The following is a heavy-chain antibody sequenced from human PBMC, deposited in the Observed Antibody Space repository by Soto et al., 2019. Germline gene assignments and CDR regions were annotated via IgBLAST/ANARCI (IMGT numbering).Heavy chain of an antibody. Sequence: QVQVMQSGAEVKKHGDSVKVSCKTSGYIFSDYGINWVRQAPGQGLEWMGWISGYSGNANLAQKFQGRVTMTTDKATRTAYMGLRRLRSDDTAVYYCAKRTSGTTWGESDYWGHGTLVAVSS. J-gene: IGHJ4*01. CDR1: GYIFSDYG. CDR2: ISGYSGNA. D-gene: IGHD3-16*01. CDR3: AKRTSGTTWGESDY. V-gene: IGHV1-18*04.